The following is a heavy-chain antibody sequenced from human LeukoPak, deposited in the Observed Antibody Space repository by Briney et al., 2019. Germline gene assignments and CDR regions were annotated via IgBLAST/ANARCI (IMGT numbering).Heavy chain of an antibody. CDR1: GFTFSSYG. D-gene: IGHD3-16*02. J-gene: IGHJ4*02. Sequence: GGSLRLSCAASGFTFSSYGMNWVRQAPGKGLEWVASISSTGSYIYYADSVKGRFTISRDNAKNSLYLQMNSLRAEDTAVYYCARASHGRLGELSLYSVDYWGQGTLVTVSS. V-gene: IGHV3-21*01. CDR2: ISSTGSYI. CDR3: ARASHGRLGELSLYSVDY.